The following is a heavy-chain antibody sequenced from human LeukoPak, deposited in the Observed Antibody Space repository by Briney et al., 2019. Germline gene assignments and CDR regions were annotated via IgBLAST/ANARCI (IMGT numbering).Heavy chain of an antibody. J-gene: IGHJ4*02. V-gene: IGHV5-51*01. CDR1: GYSFTTYW. D-gene: IGHD3-10*01. Sequence: GESLKISCEGSGYSFTTYWIGWVRQMPGKGLEWMGIIYPGDSHARYSPSFQGQVTISADKSISTAYLQWSSLKASDTAMYYCARILDYASGSPRADYWGQGTLVTVSS. CDR2: IYPGDSHA. CDR3: ARILDYASGSPRADY.